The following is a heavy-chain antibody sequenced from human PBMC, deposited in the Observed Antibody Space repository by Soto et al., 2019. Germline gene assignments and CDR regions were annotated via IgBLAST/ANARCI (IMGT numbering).Heavy chain of an antibody. CDR2: IIPIFGTA. J-gene: IGHJ6*02. CDR1: GGTFSSYA. CDR3: ATESYGYSSGGYSYYYGMDV. Sequence: SVKVSCKASGGTFSSYAISWVRRAPGQGLEWMGGIIPIFGTANYAQKFQDRVTITADESTSTAYMELSSLRSEDTAVYYCATESYGYSSGGYSYYYGMDVWGQGNTVTLSS. V-gene: IGHV1-69*13. D-gene: IGHD6-19*01.